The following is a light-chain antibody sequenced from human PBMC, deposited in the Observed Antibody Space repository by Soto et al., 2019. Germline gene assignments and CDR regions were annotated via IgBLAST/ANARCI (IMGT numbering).Light chain of an antibody. V-gene: IGKV3-11*01. CDR1: QSVSSY. J-gene: IGKJ4*01. Sequence: EIVVTQPPANLSLSPGERATLSCRASQSVSSYLAWYQQKPGQAPRLLIYDASNRATGIPARFSGSGSGTDFTLTISSLEPADFAVYYGHQRSNWPPLTFGGGTKVEIK. CDR3: HQRSNWPPLT. CDR2: DAS.